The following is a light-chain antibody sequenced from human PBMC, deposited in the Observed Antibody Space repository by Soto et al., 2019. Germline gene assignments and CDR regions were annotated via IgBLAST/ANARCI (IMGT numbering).Light chain of an antibody. J-gene: IGKJ2*01. V-gene: IGKV3-15*01. CDR1: QSVGGD. CDR3: QQYYAWPRT. CDR2: GAV. Sequence: EIVMTQSPVTLSVSPGERATLSCRASQSVGGDLAWYQQIPGQAPRLLIYGAVTRATGVAARFSGGGSGTEFTLNVDSLQSEDLAIYYCQQYYAWPRTFGQGNPLEI.